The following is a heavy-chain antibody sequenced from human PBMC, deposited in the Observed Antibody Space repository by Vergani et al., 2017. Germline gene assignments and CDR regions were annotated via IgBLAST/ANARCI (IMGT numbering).Heavy chain of an antibody. CDR3: ARSLVAGKGGY. CDR2: ISTTSDTI. CDR1: GFTVSSYS. V-gene: IGHV3-48*01. Sequence: DVQLVESGGDLVQPGGSLRLSCAASGFTVSSYSMNWVRQAPGKGLEWISYISTTSDTIYYADSVRGRFTISRDNAKNSLYLEMNSLRVEDTAVYFCARSLVAGKGGYWGQGTRVAVSS. J-gene: IGHJ4*02. D-gene: IGHD6-19*01.